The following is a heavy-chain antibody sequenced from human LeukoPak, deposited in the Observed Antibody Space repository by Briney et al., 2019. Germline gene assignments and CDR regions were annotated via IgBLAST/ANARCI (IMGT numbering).Heavy chain of an antibody. CDR2: INPSGGST. J-gene: IGHJ6*02. V-gene: IGHV1-46*01. D-gene: IGHD6-19*01. CDR1: GYTFTSYY. Sequence: GASVKVSCKASGYTFTSYYMHWVRQAPGQGLEWMGIINPSGGSTSYAQKFQGRVTMTRDTSTSTVYMELSSLRSEDTAVYYCASAPLKHSGWHASAFTDVWGQGTTVTVSS. CDR3: ASAPLKHSGWHASAFTDV.